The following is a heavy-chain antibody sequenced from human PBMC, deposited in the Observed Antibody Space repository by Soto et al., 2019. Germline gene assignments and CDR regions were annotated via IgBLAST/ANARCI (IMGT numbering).Heavy chain of an antibody. V-gene: IGHV4-59*08. J-gene: IGHJ4*02. CDR2: IYYSGST. CDR1: GGSISSYY. Sequence: SETLSLTCTVSGGSISSYYWSWIRQPPGKGLEWIGYIYYSGSTNYNPSLKSRVTISVDTSKNQFSLKLSSVTAADTAVYYCARGPYDGSGSYLFDYWGQGTLVTVSS. CDR3: ARGPYDGSGSYLFDY. D-gene: IGHD3-10*01.